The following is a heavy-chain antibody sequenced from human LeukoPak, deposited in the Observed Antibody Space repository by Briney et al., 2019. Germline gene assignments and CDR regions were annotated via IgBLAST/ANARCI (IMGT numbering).Heavy chain of an antibody. CDR3: ARDKYGAYFDY. CDR2: IKQDGSEK. V-gene: IGHV3-7*04. CDR1: GFTFTSSW. Sequence: GGSLRLSCAASGFTFTSSWMSWVRQAPGKGLEWVANIKQDGSEKYYVDSVKGRFTIPRDNAKNSLYLQMNSLRAEDTAVYYCARDKYGAYFDYWGQGTLVTVSS. J-gene: IGHJ4*02. D-gene: IGHD4-17*01.